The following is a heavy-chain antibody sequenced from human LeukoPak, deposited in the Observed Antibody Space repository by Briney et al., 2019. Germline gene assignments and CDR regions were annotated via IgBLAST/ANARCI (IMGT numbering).Heavy chain of an antibody. V-gene: IGHV3-23*01. CDR2: ISGSGGST. CDR1: GFTFSSYA. Sequence: PGGSLRLSCAASGFTFSSYAMSWARQAPGKGLEWVSAISGSGGSTYYADSVKGRFTISRDNSKNTLYLQMNSLRAEDTAVYYCANSLDYGGKKYFDYWGQGTLVTVSS. J-gene: IGHJ4*02. CDR3: ANSLDYGGKKYFDY. D-gene: IGHD4-23*01.